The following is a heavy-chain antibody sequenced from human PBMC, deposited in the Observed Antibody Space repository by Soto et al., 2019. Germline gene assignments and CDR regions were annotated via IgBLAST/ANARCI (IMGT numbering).Heavy chain of an antibody. CDR2: IYYTGST. D-gene: IGHD6-19*01. CDR1: GVSISSSY. J-gene: IGHJ4*02. CDR3: ARHGYSSAWYGSWDS. Sequence: QVQLQESGPGLVKPSETLSLTCTVSGVSISSSYWSWLRQPPGKGLEWIGYIYYTGSTKYNPSLKSRVPISVDTSKTQFPLKLTSVTAADTAVYYCARHGYSSAWYGSWDSWGQGTLVTVSS. V-gene: IGHV4-59*08.